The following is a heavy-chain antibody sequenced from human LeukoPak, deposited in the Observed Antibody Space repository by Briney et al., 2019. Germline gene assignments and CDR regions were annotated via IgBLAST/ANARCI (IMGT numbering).Heavy chain of an antibody. CDR1: GYTFTTYA. D-gene: IGHD1-14*01. CDR3: ARGNNLGD. Sequence: ASVKVSCKASGYTFTTYAINWVRQAPGQGLEWMGWIDTSTGKPTYAQGFTGRFVFSLDTSGSTAYLQISSLKAEDTAVYYCARGNNLGDWGQGTLVTVSS. CDR2: IDTSTGKP. V-gene: IGHV7-4-1*02. J-gene: IGHJ4*02.